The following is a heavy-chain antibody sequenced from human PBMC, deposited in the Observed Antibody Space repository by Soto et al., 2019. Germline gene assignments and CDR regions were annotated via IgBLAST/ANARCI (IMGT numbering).Heavy chain of an antibody. CDR1: GYIFTTYG. CDR2: ISTDSGYT. V-gene: IGHV1-18*01. Sequence: QIQLVQSGGEVERPGASVTVSCEASGYIFTTYGLSWVRQTPAHGLEWMGWISTDSGYTQYSPFLQGRVTRTIDTPTNPGYMELRDLTSDDTGIYYCARDRPPGSLYGMDAWGQGTAVTVSS. J-gene: IGHJ6*02. CDR3: ARDRPPGSLYGMDA.